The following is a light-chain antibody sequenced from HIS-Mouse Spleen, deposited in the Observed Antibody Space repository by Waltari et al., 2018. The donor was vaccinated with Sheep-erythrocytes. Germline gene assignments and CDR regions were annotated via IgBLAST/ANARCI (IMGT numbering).Light chain of an antibody. CDR3: MQGTHWPPT. J-gene: IGKJ2*01. V-gene: IGKV2-30*02. CDR2: KVS. Sequence: DVVMTQSPLSLPVTLGQPASISCRSSQSLVHSDGNTYLNWFQQRPGQSPRRLIYKVSNRDSGVPDRFSGSGSGTDFTLKISRVEAEDVGVYYCMQGTHWPPTFGQGTKLVIK. CDR1: QSLVHSDGNTY.